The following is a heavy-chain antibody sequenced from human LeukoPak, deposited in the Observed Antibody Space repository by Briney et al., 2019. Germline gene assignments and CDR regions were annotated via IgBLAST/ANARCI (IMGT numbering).Heavy chain of an antibody. D-gene: IGHD2-21*02. J-gene: IGHJ4*02. V-gene: IGHV1-2*02. CDR2: INPNSGGT. Sequence: GASVKVSCKASGYTFTGYYMHWVRQAPGQGLEWMGWINPNSGGTNYAQKFQGRVTMTRDTSISTAYMELSRLRSDDTAVYYCARDRCGGDCYSAVDYWGQGTLVTVSS. CDR3: ARDRCGGDCYSAVDY. CDR1: GYTFTGYY.